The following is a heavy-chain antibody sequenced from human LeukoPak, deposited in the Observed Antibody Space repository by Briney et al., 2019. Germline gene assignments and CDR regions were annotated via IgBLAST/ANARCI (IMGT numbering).Heavy chain of an antibody. CDR3: ARGVRGYSGYDLTGEY. J-gene: IGHJ4*02. Sequence: PGGSLRLSCAASGFDFSAYGMNWVRQASGSGLEWVSAISGSGTTTYYADSVKGRFTISRDNSKNTLYLQMNSLRAEDMAVYYCARGVRGYSGYDLTGEYWGQGTLVTVSS. D-gene: IGHD5-12*01. CDR1: GFDFSAYG. CDR2: ISGSGTTT. V-gene: IGHV3-23*01.